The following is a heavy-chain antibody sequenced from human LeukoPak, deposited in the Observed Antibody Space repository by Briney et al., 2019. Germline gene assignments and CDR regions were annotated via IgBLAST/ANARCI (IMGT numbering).Heavy chain of an antibody. D-gene: IGHD3-9*01. V-gene: IGHV1-2*02. Sequence: ASVKVSCKASGYTFTGYYMHWVRQAPGQGLEWMGWINPKSGATTYAKKFQGRVTMTRDTSISTAYMELSRLRSDDAAVYYCAFTYYDILSGYFREAFGIWGQGTMVAVSS. CDR1: GYTFTGYY. J-gene: IGHJ3*02. CDR2: INPKSGAT. CDR3: AFTYYDILSGYFREAFGI.